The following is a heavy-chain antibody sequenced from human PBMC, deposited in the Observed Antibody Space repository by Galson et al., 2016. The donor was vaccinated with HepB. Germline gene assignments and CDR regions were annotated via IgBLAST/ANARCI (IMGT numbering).Heavy chain of an antibody. CDR3: ARDPAFTLITGSYFDL. V-gene: IGHV1-24*01. Sequence: SVKVSCKVSGYALSELSMHWVRQAPGKGLEWMGGLDPEDGKIIYAEKFQGRLTLTEDTSTDSAYMELSDLRSDDTAVYYCARDPAFTLITGSYFDLWGRGTLVIVSS. CDR1: GYALSELS. D-gene: IGHD3-22*01. J-gene: IGHJ2*01. CDR2: LDPEDGKI.